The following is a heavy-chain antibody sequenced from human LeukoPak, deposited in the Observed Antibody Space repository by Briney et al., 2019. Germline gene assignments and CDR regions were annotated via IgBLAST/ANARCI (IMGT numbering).Heavy chain of an antibody. CDR1: GGSISSYY. J-gene: IGHJ4*02. V-gene: IGHV4-59*01. Sequence: SQTLSLTCAVSGGSISSYYWSWIRQPPGKGLEWIGYIYYSGSTNYNPSLKSRVTISVDTSKNQFSLKLSSVTAADTAVYYCAREGKVGAAFDYWGQGTLVTVSS. CDR2: IYYSGST. CDR3: AREGKVGAAFDY. D-gene: IGHD2-2*01.